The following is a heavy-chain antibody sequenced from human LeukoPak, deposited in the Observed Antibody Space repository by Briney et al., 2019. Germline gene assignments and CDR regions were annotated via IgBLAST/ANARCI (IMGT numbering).Heavy chain of an antibody. V-gene: IGHV3-21*01. CDR2: ITSSSSYI. CDR1: GFTFSSYT. D-gene: IGHD3-22*01. CDR3: ARDRPTHYYDSSGYSHYFDY. J-gene: IGHJ4*02. Sequence: GGSLRLSCAASGFTFSSYTMNWVRQAPGRGLGWVSSITSSSSYIYYADSVKGRFTISRDNAKNSLYLQMNSLRAEDTAVYYCARDRPTHYYDSSGYSHYFDYWGQGTLVTVSS.